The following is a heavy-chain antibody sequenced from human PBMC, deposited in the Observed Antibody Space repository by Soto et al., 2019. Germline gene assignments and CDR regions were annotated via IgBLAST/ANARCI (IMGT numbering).Heavy chain of an antibody. J-gene: IGHJ4*02. D-gene: IGHD2-8*02. CDR2: ISGSGGST. Sequence: EVQLLESGGGLVQPGGSLRLSCAASGFTFSTYAMSWVRQAPGKGLEWVSAISGSGGSTYYADSVKGRFTISRDNSKNTLYLQMNSLRAEDMAVYCCARNCTRGVCSNYWGQGTLATVSS. V-gene: IGHV3-23*01. CDR1: GFTFSTYA. CDR3: ARNCTRGVCSNY.